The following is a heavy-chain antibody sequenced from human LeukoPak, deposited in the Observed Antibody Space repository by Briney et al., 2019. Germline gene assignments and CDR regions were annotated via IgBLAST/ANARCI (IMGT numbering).Heavy chain of an antibody. D-gene: IGHD5-12*01. V-gene: IGHV3-23*01. Sequence: SGGSLRLSCAASGFTFSSYAMSWVRQAPGKGLEWVSAISGSGGSTYYADSVKGRFTISRDNSKNTLYLQMDSLRAEDTAVYYCAKDLRGYEQTPDYWGQGTLVTVSS. CDR1: GFTFSSYA. J-gene: IGHJ4*02. CDR2: ISGSGGST. CDR3: AKDLRGYEQTPDY.